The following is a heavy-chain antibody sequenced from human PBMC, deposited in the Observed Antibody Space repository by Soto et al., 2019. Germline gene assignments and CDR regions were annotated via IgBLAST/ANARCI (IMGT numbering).Heavy chain of an antibody. CDR1: GGSISGHY. V-gene: IGHV4-59*08. CDR2: MYYSGST. J-gene: IGHJ6*03. Sequence: QVQLQESGPGLVKPSETLSLSCSVSGGSISGHYWSRVRQTPGKGLEWIGYMYYSGSTNYNPSLMSRVTISVDTSKNHFSLRLTSVTAADPAVYYCARGPYYDLIWNYYYMDVWGKGTTVTVSS. D-gene: IGHD3-16*01. CDR3: ARGPYYDLIWNYYYMDV.